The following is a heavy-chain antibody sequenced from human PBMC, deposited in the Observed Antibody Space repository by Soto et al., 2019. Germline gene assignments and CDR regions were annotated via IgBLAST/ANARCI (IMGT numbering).Heavy chain of an antibody. J-gene: IGHJ6*02. D-gene: IGHD3-10*01. Sequence: SETLSLTCAVSGGSISSSNWWSWVRQPPGKGLEWIGEIYHSGSTNYNPSLKSRVTISVDKSKNQFSLKLSSVTAADTAVYYCARDFRGVSYYYYYGMDVWGQGTTVTVSS. CDR1: GGSISSSNW. CDR3: ARDFRGVSYYYYYGMDV. CDR2: IYHSGST. V-gene: IGHV4-4*02.